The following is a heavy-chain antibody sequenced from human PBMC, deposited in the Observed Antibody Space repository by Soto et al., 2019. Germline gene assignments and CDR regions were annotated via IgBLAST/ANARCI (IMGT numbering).Heavy chain of an antibody. J-gene: IGHJ4*02. CDR1: GFTFSSYA. V-gene: IGHV3-23*01. CDR3: ARRGSGSYYDY. CDR2: ISGSGGST. D-gene: IGHD1-26*01. Sequence: EVQLLESGGGLVQPGGSLRLSCAASGFTFSSYAMSWARQAPGKGLERVSVISGSGGSTYYADSVKGRFTISRDNSKNTLNLQMNSLRAEDTAVYYCARRGSGSYYDYWGQGTLVTVSS.